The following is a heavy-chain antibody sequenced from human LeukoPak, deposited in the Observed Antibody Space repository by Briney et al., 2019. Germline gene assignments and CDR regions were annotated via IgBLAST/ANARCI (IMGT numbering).Heavy chain of an antibody. CDR3: ARIFGVVGLIDY. V-gene: IGHV4-39*01. J-gene: IGHJ4*02. Sequence: PSETLSLTCSVSGGSFSSNDYYWGYVRQPLGKGLEWIGSIYYTGSTYYNPSFKSRVTLSVDTSKKQFSLKLSSVTAADTAVYYCARIFGVVGLIDYWGQGTLVTVSS. CDR1: GGSFSSNDYY. D-gene: IGHD3-3*01. CDR2: IYYTGST.